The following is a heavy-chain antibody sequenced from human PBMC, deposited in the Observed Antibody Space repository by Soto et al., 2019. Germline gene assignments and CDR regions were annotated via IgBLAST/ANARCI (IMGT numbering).Heavy chain of an antibody. Sequence: PGGSLRLSCAASGFTFSSYGMHRVRQAPGKGLEWVAVIWYDGSNKYYADSVKGRFTISRDDSQNSLYLQMNSLKTEDTAVYYCARVLPSGTNYFTEYWGQGTLVTVSS. J-gene: IGHJ4*02. CDR1: GFTFSSYG. V-gene: IGHV3-33*01. CDR3: ARVLPSGTNYFTEY. D-gene: IGHD3-10*01. CDR2: IWYDGSNK.